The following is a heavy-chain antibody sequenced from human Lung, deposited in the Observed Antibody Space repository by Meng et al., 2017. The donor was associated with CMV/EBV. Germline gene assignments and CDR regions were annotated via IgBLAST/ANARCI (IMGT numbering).Heavy chain of an antibody. J-gene: IGHJ4*02. Sequence: VQLPEGGPGLVTPSGTPSLPCAVSGGSISSSNWWSWVRQPPGKGLEWIGEIYHSGSTNYNPSLKSRVTISVDKSKNQFSLKLSSVTAADTAVYYCASFPPPGKQWLVTDYWGQGTLVTVSS. D-gene: IGHD6-19*01. V-gene: IGHV4-4*02. CDR1: GGSISSSNW. CDR3: ASFPPPGKQWLVTDY. CDR2: IYHSGST.